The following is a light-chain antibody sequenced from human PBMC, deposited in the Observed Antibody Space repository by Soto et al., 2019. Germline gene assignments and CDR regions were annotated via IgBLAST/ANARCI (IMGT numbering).Light chain of an antibody. CDR2: AAS. J-gene: IGKJ5*01. CDR1: QGINNY. Sequence: IQMIQSPSSLSASVGARFTVTCRSSQGINNYLAWYQQKPGKAPKLLIYAASTLQSGVPSRFSGSGSGTDFTLTISSLQSEDFAEYHCQQYNNWPQTFGQGTRLEI. CDR3: QQYNNWPQT. V-gene: IGKV1-9*01.